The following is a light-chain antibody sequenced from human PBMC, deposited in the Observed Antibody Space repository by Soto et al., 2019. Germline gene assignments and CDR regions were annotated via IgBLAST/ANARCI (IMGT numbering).Light chain of an antibody. Sequence: DIQMTQSPSSLSASVGDRVTITCRTSQSVSIYVNWYQQKPGKAPILLIYASSSLQSGVPSRFSGSGSGTDFTLTISSLQPDDFATYYCQQYNSYSFGQGTKVDIK. CDR3: QQYNSYS. J-gene: IGKJ1*01. CDR1: QSVSIY. V-gene: IGKV1-39*01. CDR2: ASS.